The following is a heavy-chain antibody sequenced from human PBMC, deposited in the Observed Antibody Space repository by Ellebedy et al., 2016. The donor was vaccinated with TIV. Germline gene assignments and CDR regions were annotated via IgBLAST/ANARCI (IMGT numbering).Heavy chain of an antibody. CDR2: ISGSGGST. CDR1: GFTVSSYA. CDR3: AKDLTSTRYYYYGMDV. D-gene: IGHD2-2*01. J-gene: IGHJ6*02. Sequence: GESLKISCAASGFTVSSYAMSWVRQAPGKGLEWVSAISGSGGSTYYADSVKGRFTISRDNSKNTLYLQMNSLRAEDTAVYYCAKDLTSTRYYYYGMDVWGQGTTVTVSS. V-gene: IGHV3-23*01.